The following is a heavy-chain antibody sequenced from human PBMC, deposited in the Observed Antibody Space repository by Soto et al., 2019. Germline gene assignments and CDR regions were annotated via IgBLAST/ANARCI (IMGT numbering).Heavy chain of an antibody. CDR3: ARREIQGPIDY. Sequence: PXXTLSLTCAVYGGSFSGYYWTWIRQPPGTGLEWIGXINHSXSTNYKQSLKXXVTMSVDTXXNQLSLKLTSVKDVDKDVYYCARREIQGPIDYWGQGTLVTVYS. V-gene: IGHV4-34*01. CDR2: INHSXST. CDR1: GGSFSGYY. J-gene: IGHJ4*02. D-gene: IGHD1-26*01.